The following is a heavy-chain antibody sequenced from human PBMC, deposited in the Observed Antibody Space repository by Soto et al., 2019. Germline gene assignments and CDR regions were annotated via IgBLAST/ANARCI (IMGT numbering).Heavy chain of an antibody. Sequence: PGGSLRLSCAASGFTFSGSAMSWVRQAPGKGLQWVSIISAGGGKTYYADSVKGRFTISRDNSKSTVYLQMNSLRAEDTAVYFCAKRSIDSGIRWFDPWGQGTLVTVSS. CDR1: GFTFSGSA. J-gene: IGHJ5*02. CDR2: ISAGGGKT. D-gene: IGHD3-3*02. CDR3: AKRSIDSGIRWFDP. V-gene: IGHV3-23*01.